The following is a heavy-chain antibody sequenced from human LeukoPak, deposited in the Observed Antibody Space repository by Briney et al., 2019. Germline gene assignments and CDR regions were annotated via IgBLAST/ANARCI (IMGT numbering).Heavy chain of an antibody. CDR1: GGSISSYY. Sequence: PSETLSLTCTVSGGSISSYYWSWIRQPPGKGLEWIGYIYTSGSTNYNPSLKSRVTISVDTSKNQFSLKLSSVTAADTAVYYCARHGIAAAPFDYWGQGTLVTVSS. D-gene: IGHD6-13*01. J-gene: IGHJ4*02. CDR3: ARHGIAAAPFDY. CDR2: IYTSGST. V-gene: IGHV4-4*09.